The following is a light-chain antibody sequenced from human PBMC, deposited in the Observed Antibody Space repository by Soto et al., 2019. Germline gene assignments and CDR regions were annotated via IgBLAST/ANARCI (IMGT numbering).Light chain of an antibody. CDR1: QSVSSGY. CDR2: GAS. V-gene: IGKV3-20*01. CDR3: QHYGGSPYT. J-gene: IGKJ2*01. Sequence: EIVLTQTPGTLSLSPGERATLSCRASQSVSSGYLAWYQQKPGQAPRLLIYGASSRAAGIPDRFSGSGSGTDFTLTISRLEPEDFAVYYCQHYGGSPYTFGQGTKLEI.